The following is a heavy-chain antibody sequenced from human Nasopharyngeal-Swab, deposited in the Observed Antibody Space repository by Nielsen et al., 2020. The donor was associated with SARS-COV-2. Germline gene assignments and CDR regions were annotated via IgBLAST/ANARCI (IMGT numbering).Heavy chain of an antibody. Sequence: GSLRLSCTVSGGSISGYFWSWVRQPPEKGLEWICYIHYGGSTNYNPSLKSRVTISVGMSKNQFSLRLDSVTAADTAVYYCARRRNYVYTPFDYWGQGSLVTVSS. V-gene: IGHV4-59*01. CDR3: ARRRNYVYTPFDY. CDR2: IHYGGST. D-gene: IGHD1-7*01. CDR1: GGSISGYF. J-gene: IGHJ4*02.